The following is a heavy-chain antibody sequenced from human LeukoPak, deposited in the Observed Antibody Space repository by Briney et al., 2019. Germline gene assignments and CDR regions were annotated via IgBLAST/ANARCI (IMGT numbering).Heavy chain of an antibody. CDR3: ARNGDFCLHY. Sequence: GGSLRLSCAASGFTFSSYWMSWVRQAPGKGLEWVANIKQDGSVKNYVGSVKGRFTISRDNAKNSLYLQMNSLRAEDTAVYYCARNGDFCLHYWGQGTLVTVSS. CDR1: GFTFSSYW. CDR2: IKQDGSVK. V-gene: IGHV3-7*03. J-gene: IGHJ4*02. D-gene: IGHD3/OR15-3a*01.